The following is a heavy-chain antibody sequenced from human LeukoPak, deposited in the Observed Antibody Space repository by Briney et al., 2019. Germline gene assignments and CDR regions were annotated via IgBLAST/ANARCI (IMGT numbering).Heavy chain of an antibody. Sequence: PGRSLRLSCAASGFTFSSYAMHWVRQAPGKGLEWVAVISYDGSNKYYADSVKGRFTISRDNSKNTLYLQMNSLRAEDTAVYYCAREAVVDSSGYDSYYFDYWGQGTLVTVSS. D-gene: IGHD3-22*01. J-gene: IGHJ4*02. V-gene: IGHV3-30*04. CDR3: AREAVVDSSGYDSYYFDY. CDR2: ISYDGSNK. CDR1: GFTFSSYA.